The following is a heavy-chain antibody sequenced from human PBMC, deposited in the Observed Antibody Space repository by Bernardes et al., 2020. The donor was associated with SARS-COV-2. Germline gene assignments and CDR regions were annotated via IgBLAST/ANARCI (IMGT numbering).Heavy chain of an antibody. CDR2: IHHSGGN. CDR1: GGSINSEDSS. V-gene: IGHV4-30-2*01. Sequence: SESLSLTCTVSGGSINSEDSSWSWLRQPPGQGLEWIGNIHHSGGNYYNPSLETRVTISILKSKRQISLKFRSVTDADTAVYYCARGAAAFDNWGHGTLVTVSA. CDR3: ARGAAAFDN. D-gene: IGHD2-15*01. J-gene: IGHJ3*02.